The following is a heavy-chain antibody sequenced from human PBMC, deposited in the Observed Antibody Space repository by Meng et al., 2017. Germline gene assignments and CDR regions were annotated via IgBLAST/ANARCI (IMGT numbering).Heavy chain of an antibody. CDR1: GGSFSGYY. CDR2: INHSGST. CDR3: ARVSTYYYDSSGYYLFDY. V-gene: IGHV4-34*01. J-gene: IGHJ4*02. Sequence: GPLPEGGAGLLKPSETLSLPCAVYGGSFSGYYWSWIRQPPGKGLEWIGEINHSGSTNYNPSLKSRVTISVDTSKNQFSLKLSSVTAADTAVYYCARVSTYYYDSSGYYLFDYWGQGTLVTVSS. D-gene: IGHD3-22*01.